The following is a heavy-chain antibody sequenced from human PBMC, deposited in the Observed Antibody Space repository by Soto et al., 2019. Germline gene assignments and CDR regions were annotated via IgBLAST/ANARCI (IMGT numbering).Heavy chain of an antibody. CDR1: GGSISSGGYS. Sequence: SETLSLTCAVSGGSISSGGYSWSWIRQPPGKGLEWIGYIYHSGSTYYNPSLKSRVTISVDRSKNQFSLKLSSVTAADTAVYYCARDVDSASWFDPWGQGTLVTVSS. V-gene: IGHV4-30-2*01. CDR2: IYHSGST. J-gene: IGHJ5*02. D-gene: IGHD3-22*01. CDR3: ARDVDSASWFDP.